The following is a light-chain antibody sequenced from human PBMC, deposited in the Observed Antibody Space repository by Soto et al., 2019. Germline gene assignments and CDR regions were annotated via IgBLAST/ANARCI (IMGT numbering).Light chain of an antibody. CDR1: QSISSW. J-gene: IGKJ1*01. V-gene: IGKV1-5*03. CDR3: QKYNGNSET. CDR2: KAS. Sequence: DVQMTQSPSTLSASVGDRVTITCRASQSISSWLAWYQQKPGKAPKVLIYKASTLQSGVPSRFSGSESGTEFTLTISSLQPDDFATYYCQKYNGNSETFGQGTKVEIK.